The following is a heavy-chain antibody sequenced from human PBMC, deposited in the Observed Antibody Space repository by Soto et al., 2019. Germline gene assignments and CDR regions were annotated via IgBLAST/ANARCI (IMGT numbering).Heavy chain of an antibody. CDR2: IYYSGST. Sequence: SETLSLTCTVAGGSIINYDWSWIRQPPGKGLEWIGYIYYSGSTNYNPSLKSRVTISVDTSKNQFSLKLSSVTAADTAVYYCARDKAVAGSWGYYYYGMDVWGQGTTVTVS. V-gene: IGHV4-59*01. CDR3: ARDKAVAGSWGYYYYGMDV. D-gene: IGHD6-19*01. J-gene: IGHJ6*02. CDR1: GGSIINYD.